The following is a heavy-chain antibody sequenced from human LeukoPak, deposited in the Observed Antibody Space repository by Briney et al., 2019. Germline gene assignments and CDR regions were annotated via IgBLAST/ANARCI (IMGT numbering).Heavy chain of an antibody. Sequence: SETLSLTCTVSGGSISSGDYYWSWIRQPPGKGLEWIGYIYYGGSTYYNPSLKSRVTISVDTSKNQFSLKLSSVTAADTAVYYCATVDTAMVLFDYWGQGTLVTVSS. V-gene: IGHV4-30-4*01. D-gene: IGHD5-18*01. CDR1: GGSISSGDYY. J-gene: IGHJ4*02. CDR2: IYYGGST. CDR3: ATVDTAMVLFDY.